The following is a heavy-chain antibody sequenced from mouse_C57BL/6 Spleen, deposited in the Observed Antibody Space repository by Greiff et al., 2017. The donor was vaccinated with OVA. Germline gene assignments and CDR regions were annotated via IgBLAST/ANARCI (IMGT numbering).Heavy chain of an antibody. V-gene: IGHV1-19*01. CDR3: ARTYYYGSSLYVDY. CDR2: INPYNGGT. D-gene: IGHD1-1*01. CDR1: GYTFTDYY. Sequence: VQLQQSGPVLVKPGASVKMSCKASGYTFTDYYMNWVKQSHGKSLEWIGVINPYNGGTSYNQKFKGKATLTVDKSSSTAYMELNSLTSEDSAVYYCARTYYYGSSLYVDYWGQGTTLTVSS. J-gene: IGHJ2*01.